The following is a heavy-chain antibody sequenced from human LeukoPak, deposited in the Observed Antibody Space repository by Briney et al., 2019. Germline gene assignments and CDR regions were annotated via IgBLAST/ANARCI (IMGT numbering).Heavy chain of an antibody. D-gene: IGHD5-18*01. CDR1: GFTFDDYA. Sequence: PGRSLRLSCAASGFTFDDYAMHWVRQAPGKGLVWVSRINGDASSTSYADSVKGRFTISRDNAKSTLYLQMNSLRVEDTAVYYCARARGNTYGYFEYWGQGTLVTVSS. J-gene: IGHJ4*02. CDR3: ARARGNTYGYFEY. CDR2: INGDASST. V-gene: IGHV3-74*01.